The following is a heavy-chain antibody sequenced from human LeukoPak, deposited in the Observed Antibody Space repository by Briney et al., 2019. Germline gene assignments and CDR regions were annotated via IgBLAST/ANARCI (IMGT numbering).Heavy chain of an antibody. Sequence: GGSLRLSCAASGFSFSAYWMTWVRQAPGTGLEWVANINLAGSETYYVDPVKGRFSISRDNAKNLVYLQMNSLRAEDTAVYHCARFGYVAAVDVWGQGTPVTVSS. CDR1: GFSFSAYW. CDR3: ARFGYVAAVDV. J-gene: IGHJ4*02. D-gene: IGHD2-15*01. V-gene: IGHV3-7*01. CDR2: INLAGSET.